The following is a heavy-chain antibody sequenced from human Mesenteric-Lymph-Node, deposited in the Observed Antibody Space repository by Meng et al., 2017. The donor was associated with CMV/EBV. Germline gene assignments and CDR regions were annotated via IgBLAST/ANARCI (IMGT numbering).Heavy chain of an antibody. CDR3: ARDTSPGPY. V-gene: IGHV3-23*01. J-gene: IGHJ4*02. Sequence: GGSLRLSCAASGFTFNTYAMSWVRQAPGKGLEWVSSITGSGETTYYADSVKGRFTISRDNSKNTLYLQMNSLSAEDRAVYYCARDTSPGPYWGQGTLVTVSS. CDR2: ITGSGETT. CDR1: GFTFNTYA.